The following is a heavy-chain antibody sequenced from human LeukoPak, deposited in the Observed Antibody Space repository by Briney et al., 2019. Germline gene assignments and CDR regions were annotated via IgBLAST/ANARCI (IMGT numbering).Heavy chain of an antibody. D-gene: IGHD6-13*01. CDR2: IKSKTDGGTT. CDR1: GFTFTNYW. J-gene: IGHJ4*02. Sequence: GGSLRLSCAASGFTFTNYWMSWVRQAPGKGLEWVGRIKSKTDGGTTDYAAPVKGRFTISRDDSKNTLYLQMNSLKTEDTAVYYCTTDLIPDSSSYAVDYWGQGTLVTVSS. CDR3: TTDLIPDSSSYAVDY. V-gene: IGHV3-15*01.